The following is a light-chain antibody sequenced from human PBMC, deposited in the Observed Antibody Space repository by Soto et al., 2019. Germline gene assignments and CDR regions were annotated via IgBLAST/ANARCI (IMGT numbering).Light chain of an antibody. J-gene: IGKJ2*01. Sequence: DIVMTQSPDSRAVSLGERATINCKSSQSVLYSSNNKNYLAWYQQKPRQPPKLLIYWASTRESGVPDRFSGSGSGADFTLTISSLQAEDVAVYYCQQYYSTPYNFGQGTKLEIK. CDR3: QQYYSTPYN. CDR2: WAS. V-gene: IGKV4-1*01. CDR1: QSVLYSSNNKNY.